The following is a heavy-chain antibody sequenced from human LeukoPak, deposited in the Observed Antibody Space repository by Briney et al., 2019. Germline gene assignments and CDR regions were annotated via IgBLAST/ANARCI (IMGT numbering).Heavy chain of an antibody. CDR1: GFTLSSYS. CDR2: ISSSSTHI. D-gene: IGHD3-10*01. J-gene: IGHJ4*02. CDR3: AKSRNYGSGSYLDY. Sequence: PGGSLRLSCAASGFTLSSYSMNWVRQAPGKGLEWVSYISSSSTHIYYADSVKGRFTISRDNARNSLYLQMNSLRAEDTSLYYCAKSRNYGSGSYLDYWGPGTLVTVSS. V-gene: IGHV3-21*04.